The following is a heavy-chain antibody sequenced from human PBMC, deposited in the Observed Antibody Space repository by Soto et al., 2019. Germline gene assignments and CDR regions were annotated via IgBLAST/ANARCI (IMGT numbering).Heavy chain of an antibody. CDR1: GYTFTSYY. Sequence: ASVPVSCKASGYTFTSYYMHWVRPAPGQGLEWMRIINPSGGSTSYAQKFQGRVTMTRDTSTSTVYMELSSLRSEDTAVYYCAWVPIRYFDWSLSRGYACDICGQGTMVSVSS. J-gene: IGHJ3*02. D-gene: IGHD3-9*01. V-gene: IGHV1-46*01. CDR3: AWVPIRYFDWSLSRGYACDI. CDR2: INPSGGST.